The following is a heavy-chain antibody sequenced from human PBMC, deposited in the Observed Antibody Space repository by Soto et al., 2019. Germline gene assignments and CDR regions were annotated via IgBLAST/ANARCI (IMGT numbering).Heavy chain of an antibody. CDR2: ISGYNGNT. CDR3: GRDPPPGDY. CDR1: GYTFASYA. D-gene: IGHD1-1*01. Sequence: QVQLVQSGAEVKKPGASVKVSCKASGYTFASYAISWMRQAPGQGLEWMGWISGYNGNTNYEQKLKGRGTMTTDSYTSTAYLELRSQRSDDTAGYYCGRDPPPGDYGGQGTVVTVSS. V-gene: IGHV1-18*01. J-gene: IGHJ4*02.